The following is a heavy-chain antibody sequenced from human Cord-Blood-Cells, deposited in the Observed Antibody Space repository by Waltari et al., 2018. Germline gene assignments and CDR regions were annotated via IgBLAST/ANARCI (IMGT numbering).Heavy chain of an antibody. J-gene: IGHJ2*01. CDR3: ARRRSSSSWYFDL. V-gene: IGHV4-39*01. D-gene: IGHD6-6*01. CDR2: IYYSGST. Sequence: QLQLQESGPGLVKPSETLSLTCTVSGGSISSRSYYWGWIRQPPGKGLAWLGSIYYSGSTYYNPSLKSRVTISVDTSKNQFSLKLSSVTAADTAVYYCARRRSSSSWYFDLWGRGTLVTVSS. CDR1: GGSISSRSYY.